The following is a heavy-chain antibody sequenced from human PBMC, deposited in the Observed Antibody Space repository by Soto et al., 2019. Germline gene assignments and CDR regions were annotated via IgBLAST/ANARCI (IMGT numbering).Heavy chain of an antibody. CDR3: AAGRWLQPFDY. D-gene: IGHD5-12*01. CDR1: GGSISSGDYY. V-gene: IGHV4-30-4*01. CDR2: IYYSGST. Sequence: PSETLSLTCTVSGGSISSGDYYWSWIRQPPGKGLEWIGYIYYSGSTYYNPSLKSRVTIPVDTSKNQFSLKLSSVTAADTAVYYCAAGRWLQPFDYWGQGTLVTVSS. J-gene: IGHJ4*02.